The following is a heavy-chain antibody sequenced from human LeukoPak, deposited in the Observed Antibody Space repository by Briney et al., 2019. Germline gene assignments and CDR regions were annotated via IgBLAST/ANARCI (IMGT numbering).Heavy chain of an antibody. CDR3: AGATRNLWF. J-gene: IGHJ4*02. CDR1: GFTFTDYY. CDR2: ISSSSSYT. V-gene: IGHV3-11*06. D-gene: IGHD3-10*01. Sequence: KPGGSLRLSCTASGFTFTDYYMSWIRQAPGRGLEWVSYISSSSSYTNYADPVKGRFTISRDNAKNSLYLQMNSLRAEDTAVYYCAGATRNLWFGDQGTLVTVSS.